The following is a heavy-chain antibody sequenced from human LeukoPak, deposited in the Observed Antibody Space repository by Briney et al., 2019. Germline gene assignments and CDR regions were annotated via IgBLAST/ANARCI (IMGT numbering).Heavy chain of an antibody. V-gene: IGHV4-59*01. J-gene: IGHJ6*03. D-gene: IGHD6-6*01. CDR2: ISYSGST. CDR1: GGSISNYY. Sequence: PSETVALTCTVSGGSISNYYWSWIREPRGKALESIGDISYSGSTDYNPSLKSRVAISVDTSKSQFSLKLSSVTAADTAIYYCASGIVPDYYYYYMDVWGKGTTVTVSS. CDR3: ASGIVPDYYYYYMDV.